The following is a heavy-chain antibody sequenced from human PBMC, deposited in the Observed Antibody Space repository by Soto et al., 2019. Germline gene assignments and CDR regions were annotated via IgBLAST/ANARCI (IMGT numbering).Heavy chain of an antibody. V-gene: IGHV3-48*02. CDR1: GFTFSSFH. CDR3: ARVVVVIPPGYYYAMDV. CDR2: ITSSSDTI. D-gene: IGHD3-22*01. J-gene: IGHJ6*02. Sequence: GGSLRLSCAASGFTFSSFHMNWVRQAPGRGLEWVAYITSSSDTIYYSDSVKGRFTISRDNGKNSLFLQMNSLRDEDTSVYYCARVVVVIPPGYYYAMDVWGQGTTVTVSS.